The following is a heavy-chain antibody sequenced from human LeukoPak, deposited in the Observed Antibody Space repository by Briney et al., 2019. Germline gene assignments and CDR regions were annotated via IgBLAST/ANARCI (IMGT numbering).Heavy chain of an antibody. Sequence: PGGSLRLSCAASGFTFSDYNMNWVRQAQGQGMEWVSYITNGGSTIHHADSVKSRFTISTDNAKNSLYLQMNSLRAEDTAVYYCARVRGSYDYWGKGTPVTVYS. CDR3: ARVRGSYDY. D-gene: IGHD1-26*01. V-gene: IGHV3-11*01. J-gene: IGHJ4*02. CDR2: ITNGGSTI. CDR1: GFTFSDYN.